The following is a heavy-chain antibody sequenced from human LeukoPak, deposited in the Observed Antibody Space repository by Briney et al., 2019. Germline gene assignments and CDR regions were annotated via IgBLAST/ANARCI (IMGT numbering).Heavy chain of an antibody. CDR2: IIPIFGTA. V-gene: IGHV1-69*05. Sequence: SVKVSCKASGGTFSSYAISWVRQAPGQGLEWMGGIIPIFGTANYAQKFQGRVTITTDESTSTAYMELSSLRSEDTAVYYCARASLLWFGELGLGAFDIWGQGTMVTVSS. D-gene: IGHD3-10*01. J-gene: IGHJ3*02. CDR1: GGTFSSYA. CDR3: ARASLLWFGELGLGAFDI.